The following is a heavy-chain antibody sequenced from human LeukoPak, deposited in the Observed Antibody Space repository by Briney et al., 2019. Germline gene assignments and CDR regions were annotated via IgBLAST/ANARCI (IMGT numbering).Heavy chain of an antibody. CDR3: ARSVNRGVTRNAMYYFDY. D-gene: IGHD3-10*01. J-gene: IGHJ4*02. V-gene: IGHV4-61*05. CDR2: IYYIGST. CDR1: GGSISSSSYY. Sequence: PSETLSLTCTVSGGSISSSSYYWGWIRQPPGKGLEWIGYIYYIGSTNYNPSLKSRVTTSVDTSKNQFSLKLSSVSAADTAVYFCARSVNRGVTRNAMYYFDYWGQGTLVTVSS.